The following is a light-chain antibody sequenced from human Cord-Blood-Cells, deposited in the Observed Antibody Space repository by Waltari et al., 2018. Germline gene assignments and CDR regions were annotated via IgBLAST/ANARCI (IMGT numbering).Light chain of an antibody. CDR1: SSDVGGYNY. CDR3: SSYTSSSTFVV. V-gene: IGLV2-14*01. Sequence: QSALTQPASVSGSPGQSITISCTGTSSDVGGYNYVSWYQQHPRKAPKLMISDVSKRPSGVSNRFSCSKSGNTASLTISGLQAEDEADYSCSSYTSSSTFVVFGGGTKLTVL. J-gene: IGLJ2*01. CDR2: DVS.